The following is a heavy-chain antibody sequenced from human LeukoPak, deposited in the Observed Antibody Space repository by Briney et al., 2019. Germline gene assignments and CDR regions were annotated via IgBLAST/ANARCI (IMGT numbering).Heavy chain of an antibody. CDR1: GYTFTGYY. J-gene: IGHJ4*02. Sequence: GASVKVSCKASGYTFTGYYMHWVRQAPGQGLEWMGRINPNSGGTNYAQKFQGRVTMTRDTSISTAYMELGRLRSDDTAVYYCARVVVVPAARGYYFDYWGQGTLVTVSS. V-gene: IGHV1-2*06. CDR3: ARVVVVPAARGYYFDY. D-gene: IGHD2-2*01. CDR2: INPNSGGT.